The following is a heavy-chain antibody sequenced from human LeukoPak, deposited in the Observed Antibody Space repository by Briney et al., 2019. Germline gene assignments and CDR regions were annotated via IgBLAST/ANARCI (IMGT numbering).Heavy chain of an antibody. D-gene: IGHD3-22*01. CDR3: ARVYYYDSRPSFDY. Sequence: SVKGRFTISRGNAKNSLYLQMNSLRAEDTAVFYCARVYYYDSRPSFDYWGQGALVTVSS. V-gene: IGHV3-21*01. J-gene: IGHJ4*02.